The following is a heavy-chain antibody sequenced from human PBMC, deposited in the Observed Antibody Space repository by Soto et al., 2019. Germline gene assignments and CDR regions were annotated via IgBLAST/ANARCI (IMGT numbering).Heavy chain of an antibody. D-gene: IGHD6-25*01. CDR1: GFTFSSYG. CDR3: AKDRGRSQYYYFYAMDV. J-gene: IGHJ6*02. Sequence: QVQLVESGGGVVQPGRSLRLSCAASGFTFSSYGMHWVRQAPGKGLEWVAVISHDGSNKYYPDSVKGRFTISRDNSKNTLYPQMNSLRAEDTAVYFCAKDRGRSQYYYFYAMDVWGQGTTVTVSS. CDR2: ISHDGSNK. V-gene: IGHV3-30*18.